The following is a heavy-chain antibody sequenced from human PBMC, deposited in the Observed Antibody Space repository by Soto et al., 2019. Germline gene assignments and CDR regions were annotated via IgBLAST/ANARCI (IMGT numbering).Heavy chain of an antibody. CDR1: GDSVSSNTAS. D-gene: IGHD5-12*01. V-gene: IGHV6-1*01. J-gene: IGHJ5*02. Sequence: PXQALSLTSAISGDSVSSNTASCNLIRHSPSRGLEWLGRTYFRSKWYNDYAVSVKSRIIINPDTSNNQFSLQLNSVTPEDTAVYFCAKGDNLGPKTGYAFDPWGQGIMVTVSS. CDR3: AKGDNLGPKTGYAFDP. CDR2: TYFRSKWYN.